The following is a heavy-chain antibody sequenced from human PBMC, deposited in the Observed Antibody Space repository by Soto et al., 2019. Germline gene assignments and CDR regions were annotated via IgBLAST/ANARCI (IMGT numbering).Heavy chain of an antibody. V-gene: IGHV4-30-4*01. D-gene: IGHD3-16*01. Sequence: PSETLSLTCTVSGGSFSNGNYYWSWIRQPPGKGLEWIGYIYYSGSTYYNPSLNSRLTISVDTSNNQFSLKLSSSLPADKAVYYCASVRNINAFDIWAKGTTVTVSS. CDR1: GGSFSNGNYY. CDR2: IYYSGST. CDR3: ASVRNINAFDI. J-gene: IGHJ6*03.